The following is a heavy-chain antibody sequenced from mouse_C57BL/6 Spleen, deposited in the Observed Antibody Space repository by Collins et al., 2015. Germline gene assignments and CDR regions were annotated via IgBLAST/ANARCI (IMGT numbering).Heavy chain of an antibody. J-gene: IGHJ2*01. CDR1: GYTFTDYY. CDR2: INPNNGGT. CDR3: ARYDYYGSSFY. D-gene: IGHD1-1*01. Sequence: EVQLQQSGPELVKPGASVKISCKASGYTFTDYYMNWVKQSHGKSLEWIGDINPNNGGTSYNQKFKGKATLTVDKSSSTAYMELRSLTSEDSAVYYCARYDYYGSSFYWGQGTTLTVSS. V-gene: IGHV1-26*01.